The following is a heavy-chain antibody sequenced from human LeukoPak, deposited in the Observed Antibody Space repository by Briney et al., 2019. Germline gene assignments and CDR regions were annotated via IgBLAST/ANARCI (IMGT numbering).Heavy chain of an antibody. CDR2: INRGGSRT. D-gene: IGHD3-3*01. CDR1: GFTFSNHW. Sequence: GGSLRLSCAASGFTFSNHWMHWVRQAPGKGLMWVSRINRGGSRTDYADSVKGRFTISRDDAKNTLYLQMNSLRAEDTAVYYCAKALRYYDFWSGYGQDDFYYYYGMDVWGQGTTVTVSS. V-gene: IGHV3-74*01. CDR3: AKALRYYDFWSGYGQDDFYYYYGMDV. J-gene: IGHJ6*02.